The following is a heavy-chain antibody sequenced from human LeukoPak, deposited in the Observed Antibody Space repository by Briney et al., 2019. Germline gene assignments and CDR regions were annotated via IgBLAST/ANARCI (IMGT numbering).Heavy chain of an antibody. CDR3: ARDRNRDNGMDV. CDR2: INHIENT. J-gene: IGHJ6*02. Sequence: PSETLSLTCADYIGSFSGYYWTWIRQPPGKGVEWIGEINHIENTNYKASLKSRVTISVDTSKNQFSLKLTSVTAADTAVYYCARDRNRDNGMDVWGQGTTVTVSS. V-gene: IGHV4-34*01. CDR1: IGSFSGYY. D-gene: IGHD3-10*01.